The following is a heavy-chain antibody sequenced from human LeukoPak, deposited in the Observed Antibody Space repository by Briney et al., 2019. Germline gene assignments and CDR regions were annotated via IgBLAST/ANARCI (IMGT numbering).Heavy chain of an antibody. J-gene: IGHJ6*03. D-gene: IGHD1-26*01. CDR2: ISAYNGNT. CDR1: GYTFTSYG. V-gene: IGHV1-18*01. Sequence: GASVKVSCKASGYTFTSYGISWVRQAPGQGLEWMGWISAYNGNTNYAQKLQGRVTMTTDTSTSTAYMELRSLRSDDTAVYYCARDRARINHYYMDVWGKGTSVTVSS. CDR3: ARDRARINHYYMDV.